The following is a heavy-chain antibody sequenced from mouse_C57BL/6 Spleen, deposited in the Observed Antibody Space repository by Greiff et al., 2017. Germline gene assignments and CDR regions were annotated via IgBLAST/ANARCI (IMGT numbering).Heavy chain of an antibody. Sequence: VQLQQSGTVLARPGASVKMSCKTSGYTFTSYWMHWVKQRPGQGLEWIGAIHPGNSDTSYNQKFKGKAKLTAVTSASTAYMELSSLTNEDSAVYYCTRFMVTTLLRYFDVWGTGTTVTVSS. V-gene: IGHV1-5*01. CDR1: GYTFTSYW. J-gene: IGHJ1*03. D-gene: IGHD2-1*01. CDR2: IHPGNSDT. CDR3: TRFMVTTLLRYFDV.